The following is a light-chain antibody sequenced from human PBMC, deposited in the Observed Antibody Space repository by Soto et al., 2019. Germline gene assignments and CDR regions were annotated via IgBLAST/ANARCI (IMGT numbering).Light chain of an antibody. J-gene: IGKJ1*01. V-gene: IGKV1-33*01. CDR2: DAS. CDR3: QQYDNLWT. Sequence: DIKMTQSPSFLSASVGDRVTITCQASHDITNYLNWYQQKSGKAPKLLIYDASNLETGVPSRFSGSGSGTHFTFTITSLQPEDIATYYCQQYDNLWTFGQGTKVEIK. CDR1: HDITNY.